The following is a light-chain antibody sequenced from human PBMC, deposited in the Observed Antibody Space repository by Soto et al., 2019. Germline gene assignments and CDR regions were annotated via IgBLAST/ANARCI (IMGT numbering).Light chain of an antibody. CDR3: LQTYTVPRT. CDR2: DAS. CDR1: QSVDSTY. Sequence: EIVLTQSPGTLSLSPGDRATLSCRASQSVDSTYLAWYQQKPGQAPRLLIYDASSRATGIPDRFSGSGSGTDFTLTISRLEPEDFAAYYCLQTYTVPRTFGQGTNLDIK. J-gene: IGKJ2*01. V-gene: IGKV3-20*01.